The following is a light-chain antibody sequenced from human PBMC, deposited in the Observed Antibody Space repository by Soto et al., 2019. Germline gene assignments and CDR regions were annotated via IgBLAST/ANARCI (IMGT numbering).Light chain of an antibody. CDR1: QGIGVY. V-gene: IGKV1-27*01. CDR2: AAS. CDR3: QKYNSAPLT. Sequence: EIQMTQSPSSLSASLGDRVTITCRASQGIGVYLAWSQQKPGNVPKLLIYAASTLQSGVPSQFSGSGSGTDVTRTISSRQPEDVATYYCQKYNSAPLTFGGGTKVELK. J-gene: IGKJ4*01.